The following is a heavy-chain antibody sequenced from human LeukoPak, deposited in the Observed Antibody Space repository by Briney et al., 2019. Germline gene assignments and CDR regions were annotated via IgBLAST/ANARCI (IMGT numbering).Heavy chain of an antibody. CDR3: ARGPLKRWSGYYSY. V-gene: IGHV4-34*01. CDR1: GGSFSGYY. J-gene: IGHJ4*02. D-gene: IGHD3-3*01. Sequence: PSETLSLTCAVYGGSFSGYYWSGIRQPPGKGLEWIGEINHSGSTNYNPSLKSRVTISVDTSKNQFSLKLSSVTAADTAVYYCARGPLKRWSGYYSYWGQGTLVTVSS. CDR2: INHSGST.